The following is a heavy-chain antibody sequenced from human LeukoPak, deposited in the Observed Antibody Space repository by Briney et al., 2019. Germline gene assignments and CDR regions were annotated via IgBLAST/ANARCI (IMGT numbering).Heavy chain of an antibody. CDR2: IYYSGDT. CDR1: GGSISSYY. J-gene: IGHJ3*02. V-gene: IGHV4-59*01. CDR3: ARGLDPDILTGYPWRDAFDI. D-gene: IGHD3-9*01. Sequence: PSETLSLTCTVSGGSISSYYWSWIRQPPGKGLEWIGYIYYSGDTNYNPSLKSRVTMSVDSSNNQFSLKLSSVTAADTAVYYCARGLDPDILTGYPWRDAFDIWGQGTMVTVSS.